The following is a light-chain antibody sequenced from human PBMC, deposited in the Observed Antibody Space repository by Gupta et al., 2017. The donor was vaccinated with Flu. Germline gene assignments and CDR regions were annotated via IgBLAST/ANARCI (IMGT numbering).Light chain of an antibody. V-gene: IGLV2-14*01. Sequence: QSALTQPASVSGSPGQSITISCTGTSSDVGRYDFVSWYQQHPGKPPKVMIFDVSSRPSGVSNRFSGSKSGNTASLTISGLQAEDDADYYCSSYTSSTTEVFGTGTKVTVL. CDR3: SSYTSSTTEV. J-gene: IGLJ1*01. CDR1: SSDVGRYDF. CDR2: DVS.